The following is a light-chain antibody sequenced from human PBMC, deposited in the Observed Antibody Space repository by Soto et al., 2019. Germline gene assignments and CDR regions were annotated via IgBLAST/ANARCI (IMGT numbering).Light chain of an antibody. Sequence: QSVLTQPPSVSGAPGQRVTISCTGSSSNIGAGYEVHWYQQVPGTAPKLLIYGNTNRPSGVPDRFSGSKSGTSASLAITGLQAEDEADYYCQAWDSSTKVVFGGGTKLTVL. CDR3: QAWDSSTKVV. CDR1: SSNIGAGYE. V-gene: IGLV1-40*01. J-gene: IGLJ2*01. CDR2: GNT.